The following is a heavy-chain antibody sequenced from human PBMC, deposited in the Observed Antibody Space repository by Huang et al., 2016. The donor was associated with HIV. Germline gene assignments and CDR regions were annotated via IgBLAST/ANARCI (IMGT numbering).Heavy chain of an antibody. V-gene: IGHV3-7*03. Sequence: VESGGRLVQPGGSIRLSCVGSTFRFGAYWMSWVRQHPGKGLEGVDKIRQDESEKYYVDSVKGRFNISRDNAKKVVFLEMNNVRVEDTATYFCATKTAGMDIWGQGTTVTVS. CDR3: ATKTAGMDI. CDR1: TFRFGAYW. D-gene: IGHD1-7*01. J-gene: IGHJ6*02. CDR2: IRQDESEK.